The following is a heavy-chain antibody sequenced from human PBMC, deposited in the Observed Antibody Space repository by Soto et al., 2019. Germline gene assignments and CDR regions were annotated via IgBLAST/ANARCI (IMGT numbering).Heavy chain of an antibody. Sequence: QVQLVQSGAEVKKPGYSVKVSCKASGGTFSSYAISWVRQAPGQGLEWMGGIIPIFGTANNAQTFQGRVTIAADESTSTAYMELSSVRSEDTAVYYCASWSLYGSGSRSSDYWGQETLVTVSS. D-gene: IGHD3-10*01. CDR3: ASWSLYGSGSRSSDY. V-gene: IGHV1-69*01. CDR2: IIPIFGTA. CDR1: GGTFSSYA. J-gene: IGHJ4*02.